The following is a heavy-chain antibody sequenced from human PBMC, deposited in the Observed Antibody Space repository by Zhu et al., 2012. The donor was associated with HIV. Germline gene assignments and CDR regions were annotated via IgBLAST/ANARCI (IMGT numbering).Heavy chain of an antibody. CDR1: DVSFSDYY. D-gene: IGHD1-26*01. J-gene: IGHJ4*02. CDR2: INHSGNT. V-gene: IGHV4-34*01. CDR3: ARGSWWDRSPXPFDS. Sequence: QVQLQRWGTGLLKPSETLSLSCVVYDVSFSDYYWTWIRQSPGKGLEWIGEINHSGNTFYSPSLKSRVTISVDKSKKHFSLDLTSVTAADTAVYFCARGSWWDRSPXPFDSWSQGTLVTVSS.